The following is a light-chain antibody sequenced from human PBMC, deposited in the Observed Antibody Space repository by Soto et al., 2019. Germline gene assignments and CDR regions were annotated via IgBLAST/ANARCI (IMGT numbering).Light chain of an antibody. V-gene: IGKV1-5*01. CDR1: QSVSNW. Sequence: DIQMTQSPSTLSASVGDRVTITCRASQSVSNWLAWYQQKRGKAPELLIYDASSLKSGVPSRFSGSGSGTEFTLTISSLQTDGFATYYWQQYNTYSAFGQGTKVEIK. J-gene: IGKJ1*01. CDR3: QQYNTYSA. CDR2: DAS.